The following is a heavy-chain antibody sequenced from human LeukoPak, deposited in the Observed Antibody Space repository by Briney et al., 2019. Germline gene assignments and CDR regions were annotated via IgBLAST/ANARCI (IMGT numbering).Heavy chain of an antibody. V-gene: IGHV3-21*04. Sequence: PRGSLRLSCAASGFTFSSYSMNWVRQAPGKGLEWVSSISSSSSYIYYADSVKGRFTISRDNAKNSLYLQMNSLRAEDTAVYYCARDYGGDSPVWYEFDQGGQGPRLTVSS. D-gene: IGHD4-23*01. CDR3: ARDYGGDSPVWYEFDQ. CDR1: GFTFSSYS. J-gene: IGHJ4*02. CDR2: ISSSSSYI.